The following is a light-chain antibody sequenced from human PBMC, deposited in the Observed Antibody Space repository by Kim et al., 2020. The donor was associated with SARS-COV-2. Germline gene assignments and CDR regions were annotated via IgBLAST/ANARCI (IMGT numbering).Light chain of an antibody. Sequence: QSVLTQPPSASGSPGQSVTISCTGTSSDVGGYNYVSWYQQHPGKAPKLMIYDVNKRPSGVPDRFSGSKSGNTASLTVSGLQAEDEADYYCTSYAGSNNLLFGGGTQLTVL. J-gene: IGLJ3*02. CDR1: SSDVGGYNY. CDR2: DVN. CDR3: TSYAGSNNLL. V-gene: IGLV2-8*01.